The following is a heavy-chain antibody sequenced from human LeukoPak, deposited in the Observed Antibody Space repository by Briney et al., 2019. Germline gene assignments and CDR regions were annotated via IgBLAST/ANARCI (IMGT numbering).Heavy chain of an antibody. J-gene: IGHJ4*02. CDR1: GYSISSGYY. Sequence: SETLSLACTVSGYSISSGYYWGWIRQPPGKGLEWIGSIYHSGGTYYNPSLKSRVTISVDTSKNQFSLKLSSVTAADTAVYYCARVIPRYSGPPYPSHFDYWGQGTLVTVSS. D-gene: IGHD5-12*01. CDR2: IYHSGGT. CDR3: ARVIPRYSGPPYPSHFDY. V-gene: IGHV4-38-2*02.